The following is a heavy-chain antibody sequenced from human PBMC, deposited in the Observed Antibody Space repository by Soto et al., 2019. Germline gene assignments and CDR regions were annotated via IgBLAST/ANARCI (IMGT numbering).Heavy chain of an antibody. CDR3: ARELYYDVLTGTDP. D-gene: IGHD3-9*01. V-gene: IGHV3-74*01. J-gene: IGHJ5*02. Sequence: GGSLRLSCAASGFPFSTYWMHWLRQAPGKGLVWVSRINGDGSSASYADSVKGRFTISRDNAHNTLYLQMSSLRAEDTAVYYCARELYYDVLTGTDPWGQGTLVTVSS. CDR2: INGDGSSA. CDR1: GFPFSTYW.